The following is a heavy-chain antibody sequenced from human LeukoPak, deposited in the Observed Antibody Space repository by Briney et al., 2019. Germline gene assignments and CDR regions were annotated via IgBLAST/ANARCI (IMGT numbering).Heavy chain of an antibody. D-gene: IGHD5-18*01. CDR2: IYYSGST. V-gene: IGHV4-39*01. CDR1: GGSISSSSYY. Sequence: SETLSLTCTVSGGSISSSSYYWGWIRQPPGKGLEWIGSIYYSGSTYYNPSLKSRVTISVDTSKNQFSLKLSSVTAADTAVYYCARNDWAYGYRFDYWGQGTLVTVSS. J-gene: IGHJ4*02. CDR3: ARNDWAYGYRFDY.